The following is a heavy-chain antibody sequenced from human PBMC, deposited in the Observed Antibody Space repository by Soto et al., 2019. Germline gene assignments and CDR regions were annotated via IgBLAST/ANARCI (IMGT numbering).Heavy chain of an antibody. V-gene: IGHV1-24*01. CDR1: GYTLTELS. Sequence: QVQLVQSGAEVKKPGASVKVSCKVPGYTLTELSMHWVRQAPGKGRERMGGCDPEDGETIYAQNFQGRVTMTEDKSTDTAYMELSSLRSEDTAVYYCATDLSMVRGVMALYWGQGTLVTVSS. CDR2: CDPEDGET. J-gene: IGHJ4*02. D-gene: IGHD3-10*01. CDR3: ATDLSMVRGVMALY.